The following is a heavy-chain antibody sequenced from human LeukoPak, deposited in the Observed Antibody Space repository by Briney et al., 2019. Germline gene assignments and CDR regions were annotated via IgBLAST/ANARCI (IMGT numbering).Heavy chain of an antibody. CDR2: MNPNSGNT. D-gene: IGHD6-13*01. CDR3: ASGDSSSWYSPPHAFDI. J-gene: IGHJ3*02. Sequence: GASVKVSCKASGYTFTSYDINWVRQATGQGLEWMGWMNPNSGNTGYAQKFQGRVTMTRNTSISTAYMELSSLRSEDTAVYYCASGDSSSWYSPPHAFDIWGQGTMVTVSS. V-gene: IGHV1-8*01. CDR1: GYTFTSYD.